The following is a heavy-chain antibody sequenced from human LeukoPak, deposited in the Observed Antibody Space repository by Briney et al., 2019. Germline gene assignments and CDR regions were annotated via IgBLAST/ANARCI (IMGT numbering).Heavy chain of an antibody. D-gene: IGHD3-9*01. Sequence: GGSLRLSCIVSGFTLSSYEMSWIRQAPGKGLEWVASIEYSGGSAYYADSVKGRFTISRDNSKNTLYLQMNSLRTDGTAVYYCAKGETLGRYFDSPIDYWGQGTLVTVSS. CDR3: AKGETLGRYFDSPIDY. CDR2: IEYSGGSA. J-gene: IGHJ4*02. V-gene: IGHV3-23*01. CDR1: GFTLSSYE.